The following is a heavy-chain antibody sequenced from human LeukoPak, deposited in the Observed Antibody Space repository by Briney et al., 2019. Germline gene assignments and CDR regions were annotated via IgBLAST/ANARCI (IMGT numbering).Heavy chain of an antibody. CDR2: VKPRSGDA. Sequence: ASVKVSCKASGYTFISYNINWLRQATGQGLEWMGWVKPRSGDAGYLQKFQGRLTITRDSSIDTAYMDLSGLNSEDTAVYYCARGVPVGYCTYGVCYPPYYFDYWGQGTLVTASS. J-gene: IGHJ4*02. CDR3: ARGVPVGYCTYGVCYPPYYFDY. CDR1: GYTFISYN. V-gene: IGHV1-8*01. D-gene: IGHD2-8*01.